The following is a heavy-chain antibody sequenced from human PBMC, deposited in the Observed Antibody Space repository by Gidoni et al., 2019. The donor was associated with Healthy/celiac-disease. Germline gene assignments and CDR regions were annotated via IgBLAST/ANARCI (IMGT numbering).Heavy chain of an antibody. CDR2: ISGSGGST. CDR1: GSTFSSYA. CDR3: AKVHWNFANDY. V-gene: IGHV3-23*01. D-gene: IGHD1-7*01. Sequence: EVQLFESGGGLVQPGGSLRLSCASSGSTFSSYAMSWVRQAPGTGREWVSAISGSGGSTYYADSVKGRFTISRDNSKNTLYLQMNSLRAEDTAVYYCAKVHWNFANDYWGQGTLVTVSS. J-gene: IGHJ4*02.